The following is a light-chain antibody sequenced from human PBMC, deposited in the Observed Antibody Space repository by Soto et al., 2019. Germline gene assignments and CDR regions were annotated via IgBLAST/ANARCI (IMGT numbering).Light chain of an antibody. CDR3: HHYDASPPWT. CDR1: QSVSSNY. V-gene: IGKV3-20*01. J-gene: IGKJ1*01. Sequence: EIVLTQSPGTLSLSPGERATLSCRASQSVSSNYLAWYQQTPGQAPRLLIYGASSRATGIPDRFSGSGSGTAFTLPISRLEPEDFAVYYCHHYDASPPWTFGQGTKVEIK. CDR2: GAS.